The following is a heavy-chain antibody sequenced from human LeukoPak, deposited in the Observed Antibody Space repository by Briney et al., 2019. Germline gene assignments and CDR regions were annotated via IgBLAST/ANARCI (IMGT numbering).Heavy chain of an antibody. CDR1: GGSISSYY. D-gene: IGHD3-22*01. Sequence: SETLSLTCTVSGGSISSYYWRWIRQPAGKGLEWIGCIYTSGSTNYNPSLKSRVTMSVDTSKNQFSLKLSSVTAADTAVYYCARDKFPEWDYYDSSGDHDAFDILGQGTMVTVSS. J-gene: IGHJ3*02. V-gene: IGHV4-4*07. CDR2: IYTSGST. CDR3: ARDKFPEWDYYDSSGDHDAFDI.